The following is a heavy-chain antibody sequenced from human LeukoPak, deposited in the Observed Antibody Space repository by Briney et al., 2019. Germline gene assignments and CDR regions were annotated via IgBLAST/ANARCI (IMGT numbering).Heavy chain of an antibody. CDR1: GGSMNNYY. CDR3: ARILEGSGAAFDI. D-gene: IGHD1-26*01. CDR2: IHYTGIT. Sequence: SETLSLTCIVSGGSMNNYYWSWIRQPPGKGLEWIAYIHYTGITNYNPLLKSRVTISLDTSKNQFSLKLNSVTAADTAFYYCARILEGSGAAFDIWGQGTMVTVSS. V-gene: IGHV4-59*01. J-gene: IGHJ3*02.